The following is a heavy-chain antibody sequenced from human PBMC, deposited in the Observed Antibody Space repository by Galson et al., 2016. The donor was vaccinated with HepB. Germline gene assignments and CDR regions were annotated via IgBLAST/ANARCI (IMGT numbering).Heavy chain of an antibody. CDR2: IWYDGSDK. J-gene: IGHJ6*02. Sequence: SLRLSCAASGLTFSSYGMHWVRQAPGKGLEWVAVIWYDGSDKYYADSVKGRFTISRDNSKNTLNLQMNSLRAEDTAVYYCVRDVGRMVEGNGMDVWGQGTTVTVSS. CDR3: VRDVGRMVEGNGMDV. V-gene: IGHV3-33*08. D-gene: IGHD2-15*01. CDR1: GLTFSSYG.